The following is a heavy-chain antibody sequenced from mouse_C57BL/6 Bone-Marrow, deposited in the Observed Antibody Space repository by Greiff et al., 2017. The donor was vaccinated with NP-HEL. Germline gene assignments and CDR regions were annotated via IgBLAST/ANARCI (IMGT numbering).Heavy chain of an antibody. CDR3: ARGGEAYFDY. CDR2: INPYNGGT. V-gene: IGHV1-19*01. J-gene: IGHJ2*01. CDR1: GYTFTDYY. Sequence: VQLKESGPVLVKPGASVKMSCKASGYTFTDYYMNWVKQSHGKSLEWIGVINPYNGGTSYNQKFKGKATLTVDKSSSTAYMELNSLTSEDSAVYYCARGGEAYFDYWGQGTTLTVSS.